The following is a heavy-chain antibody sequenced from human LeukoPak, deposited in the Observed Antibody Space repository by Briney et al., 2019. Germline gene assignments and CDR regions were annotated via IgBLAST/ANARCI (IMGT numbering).Heavy chain of an antibody. V-gene: IGHV1-2*06. CDR2: INPNSGGT. Sequence: ASVKVSCKASGYTFTGYYMHWVRQAPGQGLEWMGRINPNSGGTNYAQKFQGRVTMTRDTSISTAYMELSRLRSDDTAVYYCATRGYSYGYAYFDYWGQGTLVTVSS. CDR3: ATRGYSYGYAYFDY. J-gene: IGHJ4*02. D-gene: IGHD5-18*01. CDR1: GYTFTGYY.